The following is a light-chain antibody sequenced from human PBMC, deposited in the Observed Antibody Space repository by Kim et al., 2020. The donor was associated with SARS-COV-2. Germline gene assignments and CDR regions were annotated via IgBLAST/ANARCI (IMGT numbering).Light chain of an antibody. CDR3: AAWDDSLTAMV. CDR2: RNS. V-gene: IGLV1-47*01. CDR1: SSNIGSNY. J-gene: IGLJ2*01. Sequence: ELTQPPSASGTPGHRVIVSCSGSSSNIGSNYVYWYQHLPGTAPKLLIYRNSQRPSGVPDRFSGAKSGTSASLAISGLRSEDEADYYCAAWDDSLTAMVFGGGTQLTVL.